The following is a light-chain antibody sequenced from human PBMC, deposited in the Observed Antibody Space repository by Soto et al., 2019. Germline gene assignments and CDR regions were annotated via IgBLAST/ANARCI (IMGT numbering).Light chain of an antibody. J-gene: IGKJ2*01. CDR3: LQSHSTPYT. Sequence: DIQMTQSPSSLSASVGDRVTITCRASQSISSNLNWYQQKPGKAPKLLIYAASSLQSGVPSRFRGSGSGTDLTLTISSLLPEDFATYYCLQSHSTPYTFGQGTKLEIK. CDR2: AAS. V-gene: IGKV1-39*01. CDR1: QSISSN.